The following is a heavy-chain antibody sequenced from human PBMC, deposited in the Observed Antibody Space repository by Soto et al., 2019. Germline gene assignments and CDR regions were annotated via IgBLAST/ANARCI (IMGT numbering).Heavy chain of an antibody. D-gene: IGHD6-19*01. CDR1: GFIFSSYA. CDR3: AKTTDGWFSAFEI. Sequence: EVQLLESGGGLVQPGGSLRLSCAASGFIFSSYAMSWVRQAPGKGLEWVSAISGSGTTAYYADSVKGRFTFSRDNSKTTMELQMTSLRAEDTAVYYCAKTTDGWFSAFEIWGQGTMVTVSS. V-gene: IGHV3-23*01. CDR2: ISGSGTTA. J-gene: IGHJ3*02.